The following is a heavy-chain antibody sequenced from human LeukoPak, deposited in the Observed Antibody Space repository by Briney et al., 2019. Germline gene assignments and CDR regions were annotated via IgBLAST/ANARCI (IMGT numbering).Heavy chain of an antibody. J-gene: IGHJ4*02. CDR3: ARDDSYSSDY. CDR1: GFTFSSYW. CDR2: IKHDGSVK. Sequence: GGSLRLSCEASGFTFSSYWMSWVRQAPGKGLEWVANIKHDGSVKYYVDSVKGRFTISRDNAKNSLYLQMNSLRAEDTAVYFCARDDSYSSDYWGQGALVIVSS. V-gene: IGHV3-7*05. D-gene: IGHD6-13*01.